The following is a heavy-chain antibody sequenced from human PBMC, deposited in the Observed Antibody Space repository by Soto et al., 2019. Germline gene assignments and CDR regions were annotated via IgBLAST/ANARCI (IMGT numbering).Heavy chain of an antibody. D-gene: IGHD6-19*01. J-gene: IGHJ4*02. CDR1: GYTFSDYW. CDR3: ARQHPLDSSAWYN. CDR2: IYAGDSDT. V-gene: IGHV5-51*01. Sequence: GESLKISCEGSGYTFSDYWIGWVRHVPGKGLEWVGTIYAGDSDTRYGPSFEGQVTMSVDKSISTAYLHWSSLKASDSAIYYCARQHPLDSSAWYNWGQGTLVTSPQ.